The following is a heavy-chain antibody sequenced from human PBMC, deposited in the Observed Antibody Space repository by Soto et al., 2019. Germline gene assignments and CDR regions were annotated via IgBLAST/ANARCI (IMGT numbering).Heavy chain of an antibody. CDR3: ARDNGGNSDY. J-gene: IGHJ4*02. CDR2: IYYSGST. V-gene: IGHV4-31*01. D-gene: IGHD2-21*02. Sequence: QVQLQESGPGLVKPSQTLSLTCTVSGGSISSGGYYWSWIRQHPGKGLEWIGYIYYSGSTYYNPSLKXXVXIXXDTSKNQFSLKLSSVTAADTAVYYCARDNGGNSDYWGQGTLVTVSS. CDR1: GGSISSGGYY.